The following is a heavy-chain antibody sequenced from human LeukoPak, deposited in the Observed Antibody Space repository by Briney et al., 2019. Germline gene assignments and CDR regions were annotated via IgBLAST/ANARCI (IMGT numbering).Heavy chain of an antibody. J-gene: IGHJ4*02. Sequence: GGSLRLSCAASGFNVSANYMSWARQAPGKGLEWVSIIYGGGGTYYADSVKGRFTISRDNSKNTVFLQMNSLRAEDTAVYYCARDATGPESYWGQGTLVTVSS. V-gene: IGHV3-66*01. D-gene: IGHD4-17*01. CDR1: GFNVSANY. CDR2: IYGGGGT. CDR3: ARDATGPESY.